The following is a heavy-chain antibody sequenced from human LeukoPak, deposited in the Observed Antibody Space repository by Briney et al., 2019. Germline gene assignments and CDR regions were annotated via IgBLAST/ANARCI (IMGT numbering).Heavy chain of an antibody. CDR2: ISWNSGSI. CDR1: GFTFDDYA. CDR3: AKDRLRDYCSSTSCSTNWFDP. Sequence: HPGRSLRVSCAASGFTFDDYAMHWVRHAPGKGLEWVSGISWNSGSIVYADSVKGRFTISRDSAKNSLYLQMNSLRAEDTALYYCAKDRLRDYCSSTSCSTNWFDPWGQGTLVTVSS. V-gene: IGHV3-9*01. J-gene: IGHJ5*02. D-gene: IGHD2-2*01.